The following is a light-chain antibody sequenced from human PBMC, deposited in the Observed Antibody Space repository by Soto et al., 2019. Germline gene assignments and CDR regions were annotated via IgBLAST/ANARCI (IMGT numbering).Light chain of an antibody. CDR2: GAS. CDR3: QQYGSSPLT. Sequence: EIALTQSPGTLSFSPGERATLSCRASQTVTSNYLAWYQRKPGQTPRILIYGASTRATGIPDRFSGSGSGTDFTLTISRLEPEDFAVYYCQQYGSSPLTFGPGTKVDIK. CDR1: QTVTSNY. J-gene: IGKJ3*01. V-gene: IGKV3-20*01.